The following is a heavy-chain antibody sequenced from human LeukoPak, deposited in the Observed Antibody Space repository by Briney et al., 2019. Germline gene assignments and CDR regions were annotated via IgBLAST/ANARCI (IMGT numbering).Heavy chain of an antibody. V-gene: IGHV4-30-2*01. CDR1: GGSISSGGYY. Sequence: SQTLSLTCTVSGGSISSGGYYWSWIRQPPGKGLEWIGYIYHSGSTYYNPSLKSRVTISVDRSKNQFSLKLSSVTAADTAVYYCARSDYYDSSGSVSGEFDYWGQGTLVTVSS. J-gene: IGHJ4*02. CDR3: ARSDYYDSSGSVSGEFDY. CDR2: IYHSGST. D-gene: IGHD3-22*01.